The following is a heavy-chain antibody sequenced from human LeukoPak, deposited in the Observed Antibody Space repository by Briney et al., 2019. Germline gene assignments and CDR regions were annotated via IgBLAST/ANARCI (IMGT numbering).Heavy chain of an antibody. D-gene: IGHD3-3*01. CDR1: GFTFSSYA. CDR2: ISGSGGST. V-gene: IGHV3-23*01. CDR3: AKDMRIWSGYIAPPIDY. J-gene: IGHJ4*02. Sequence: GGSLRLSCAASGFTFSSYAMSWVRQAPGKGLEWVSAISGSGGSTYYADSVKGRFTISRDNSMNTLYLQMNSLRAEDTAVYYCAKDMRIWSGYIAPPIDYWGQGTLVTVSS.